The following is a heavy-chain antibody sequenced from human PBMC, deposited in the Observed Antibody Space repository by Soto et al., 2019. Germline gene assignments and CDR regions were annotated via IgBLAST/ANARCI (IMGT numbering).Heavy chain of an antibody. Sequence: ASVKVSCKASGYTFTSYGISWVRQAPGQGLEWMGWISAYNGNTNYAQKLQGRVTMTTDTSTSTAYMELRSLRSDDTAVYYCASASGYQPTNWFDPWGQGTLVTAPQ. D-gene: IGHD5-12*01. CDR1: GYTFTSYG. J-gene: IGHJ5*02. V-gene: IGHV1-18*01. CDR3: ASASGYQPTNWFDP. CDR2: ISAYNGNT.